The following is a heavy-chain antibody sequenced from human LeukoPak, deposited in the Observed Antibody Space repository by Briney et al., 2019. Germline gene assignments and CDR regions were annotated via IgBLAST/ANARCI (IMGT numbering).Heavy chain of an antibody. D-gene: IGHD2-21*02. CDR3: AKVAYCGGDCYLYYFDY. V-gene: IGHV3-23*01. J-gene: IGHJ4*02. Sequence: GGSLRLSCSASGFTFSSYAMSWVRQAPGKGLEWVSAISGSGGSTHYADSVKGRFTISRDNSKNTLYLQMNSLRAEDTAVYYCAKVAYCGGDCYLYYFDYWGQGTLVTVSS. CDR2: ISGSGGST. CDR1: GFTFSSYA.